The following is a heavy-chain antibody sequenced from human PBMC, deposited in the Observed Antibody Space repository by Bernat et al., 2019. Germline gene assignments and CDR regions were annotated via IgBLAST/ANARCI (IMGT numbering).Heavy chain of an antibody. J-gene: IGHJ4*02. D-gene: IGHD5-12*01. CDR2: INPSGGST. CDR3: ARDRAEMATIYGVDY. V-gene: IGHV1-46*03. Sequence: QVQLVQSGAEVKKPGASVKVSCKASGYTFTTYYMHWVRQAPGQGLEWMGIINPSGGSTSYAQKFQGRVTMTRDTSTSTVYMELSSLRSDDTAVYYCARDRAEMATIYGVDYWGQGTVVTVSS. CDR1: GYTFTTYY.